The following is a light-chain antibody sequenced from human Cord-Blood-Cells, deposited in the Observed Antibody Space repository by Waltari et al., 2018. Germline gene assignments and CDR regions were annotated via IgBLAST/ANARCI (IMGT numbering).Light chain of an antibody. CDR3: QQYYSTPRP. CDR2: WAS. Sequence: DIVMTQSPDSLAVSLGERATINCKSSQSVLYSSNNKKYLAWYQQKPGQPPKLLIYWASTRESGVPDRFSGSGSGTDFTLTISSLQAEDVAVYYCQQYYSTPRPFGQGTKLEIK. J-gene: IGKJ2*01. CDR1: QSVLYSSNNKKY. V-gene: IGKV4-1*01.